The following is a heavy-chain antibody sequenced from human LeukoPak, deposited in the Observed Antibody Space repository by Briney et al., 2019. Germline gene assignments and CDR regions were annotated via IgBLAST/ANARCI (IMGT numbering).Heavy chain of an antibody. CDR3: ARNKGYYGSGTGIDP. D-gene: IGHD3-10*01. CDR2: INHSGST. V-gene: IGHV4-34*01. Sequence: SETLSLTCAVYGGSFSGYYWSWIRQPPGKGPEWIGEINHSGSTNYNPSLKSRVTISVDTSKNQFSLKLSSVTAADTAVYYCARNKGYYGSGTGIDPWGQGTLVTVSS. J-gene: IGHJ5*02. CDR1: GGSFSGYY.